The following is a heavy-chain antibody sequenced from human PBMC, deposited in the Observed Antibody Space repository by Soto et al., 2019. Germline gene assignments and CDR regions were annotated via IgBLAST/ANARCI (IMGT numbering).Heavy chain of an antibody. CDR1: GYTFTSSY. D-gene: IGHD2-2*01. V-gene: IGHV1-46*01. CDR3: ARCYAKNYGMDV. CDR2: INPSGGST. Sequence: ASLKVSCKASGYTFTSSYMHWVRQAPGQVLEWMGIINPSGGSTSYAQKFQGRVTMTRDTSTSTVYMELSSLRSEDTAVYYCARCYAKNYGMDVWGQGTTVTVSS. J-gene: IGHJ6*02.